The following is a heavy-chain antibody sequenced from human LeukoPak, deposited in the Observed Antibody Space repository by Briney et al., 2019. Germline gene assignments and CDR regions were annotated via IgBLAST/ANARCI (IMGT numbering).Heavy chain of an antibody. CDR3: AQSLGSSSCIGNSFDP. D-gene: IGHD6-13*01. CDR1: GGSISSSSHS. Sequence: SETLSLTCTVSGGSISSSSHSWGWIRQPQGKGLEWTGSIYYTGTTYYNPSLKSRVTISVDTSKNQFSLKLNSVTAADTAVYYCAQSLGSSSCIGNSFDPWGQGTLVTVSS. J-gene: IGHJ5*02. V-gene: IGHV4-39*01. CDR2: IYYTGTT.